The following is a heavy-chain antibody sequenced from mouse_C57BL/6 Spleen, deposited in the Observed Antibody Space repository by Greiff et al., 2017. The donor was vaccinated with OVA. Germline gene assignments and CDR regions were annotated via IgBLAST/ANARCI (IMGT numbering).Heavy chain of an antibody. CDR2: IYPGDGDT. J-gene: IGHJ3*01. Sequence: VQGVESGAELVKPGASVKISCKASGYAFSSYWMNWVKQRPGKGLEWIGQIYPGDGDTNYNGKFKGKATLTADKSSSTAYMQLSSLTSEDSAVYFCASRGDYDGFAYWGQGTLVTVSA. V-gene: IGHV1-80*01. D-gene: IGHD2-4*01. CDR3: ASRGDYDGFAY. CDR1: GYAFSSYW.